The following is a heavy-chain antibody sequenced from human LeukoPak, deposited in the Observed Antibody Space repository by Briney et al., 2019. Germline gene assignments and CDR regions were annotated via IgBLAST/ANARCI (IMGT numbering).Heavy chain of an antibody. CDR3: ANCITIFSNDY. D-gene: IGHD3-9*01. CDR1: GFTFSRYA. J-gene: IGHJ4*02. V-gene: IGHV3-23*01. CDR2: ISGSGGST. Sequence: GGSLRLSCAASGFTFSRYAMSWVRQAPGKGLEWVSAISGSGGSTYYADSVKGRFTISRDNSKNTLYLQMNSLRAEDTAVYYCANCITIFSNDYWGQGTLVTVSS.